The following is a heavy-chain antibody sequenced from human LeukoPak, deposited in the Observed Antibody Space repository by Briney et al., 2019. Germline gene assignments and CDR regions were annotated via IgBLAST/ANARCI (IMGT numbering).Heavy chain of an antibody. CDR1: GYTFSGYY. J-gene: IGHJ5*02. V-gene: IGHV1-2*02. CDR3: ARGGTICSGGDCYLNWLDP. CDR2: INPNSGGT. Sequence: ASVKVSCKASGYTFSGYYIHWVRQAPGQGLEWMGWINPNSGGTNYAQKFQGRVTMTRDTSISTADMDLSRLTSDDTAVYYCARGGTICSGGDCYLNWLDPWGQGILVTVSS. D-gene: IGHD2-21*02.